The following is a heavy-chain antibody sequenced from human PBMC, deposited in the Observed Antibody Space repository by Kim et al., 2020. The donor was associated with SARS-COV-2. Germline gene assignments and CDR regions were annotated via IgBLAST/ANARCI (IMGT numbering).Heavy chain of an antibody. V-gene: IGHV4-4*02. CDR3: ARDFGQQLPYYGMDV. J-gene: IGHJ6*02. D-gene: IGHD6-13*01. Sequence: SETLSLTCAVSGGSISSSNWWSWVRQPPGKGLEWIGEIYHSGSTNYNPSLKSRVTISVDKSKNQFSLKLSSVTAADTAVYYCARDFGQQLPYYGMDVWGQGTTVTVSS. CDR1: GGSISSSNW. CDR2: IYHSGST.